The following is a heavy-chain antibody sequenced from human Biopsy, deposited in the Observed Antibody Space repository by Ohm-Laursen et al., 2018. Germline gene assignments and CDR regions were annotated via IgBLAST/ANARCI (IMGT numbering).Heavy chain of an antibody. J-gene: IGHJ4*02. Sequence: TLSLTCTVSGDSISSYYWGWIRQPPGKGLEWIGSIYHSGSTYYNPSLKSRVTISVDTSKNQFSLKLSSVTAADTAGYYCARGQALKSFDYWGQGTLVTVSS. CDR1: GDSISSYY. V-gene: IGHV4-38-2*02. CDR2: IYHSGST. CDR3: ARGQALKSFDY.